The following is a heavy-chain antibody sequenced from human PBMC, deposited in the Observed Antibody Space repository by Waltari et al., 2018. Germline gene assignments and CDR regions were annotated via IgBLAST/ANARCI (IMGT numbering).Heavy chain of an antibody. CDR3: ARAREMGDY. CDR2: ISSSSGSI. J-gene: IGHJ4*02. Sequence: EVQLVESGGGLVHPGGSLRLSCEASGLTFSIHGMNWVRQAPGKGLEWLSYISSSSGSIYYADSVKGRFTISRDNAKNSLYLQMNSLRDEDTAVYYCARAREMGDYWGQGTLVNVSS. V-gene: IGHV3-48*02. CDR1: GLTFSIHG. D-gene: IGHD1-26*01.